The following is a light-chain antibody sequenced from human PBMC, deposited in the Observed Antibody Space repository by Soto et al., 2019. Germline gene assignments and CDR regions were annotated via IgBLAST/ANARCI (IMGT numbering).Light chain of an antibody. CDR1: QSISTY. J-gene: IGKJ2*01. CDR3: QQSYSTPYT. Sequence: DIQMTQSPSSLSASVGDRVTITCRASQSISTYLNWYQQKPGKAPKLLIYAASSLESGVPSIFSGSGSGTDFTLTIGSLQPEDFATYYCQQSYSTPYTFGQGTKLEIK. V-gene: IGKV1-39*01. CDR2: AAS.